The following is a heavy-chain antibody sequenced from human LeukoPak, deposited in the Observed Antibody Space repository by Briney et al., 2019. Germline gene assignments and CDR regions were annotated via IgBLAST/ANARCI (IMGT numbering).Heavy chain of an antibody. CDR3: ASSGTGYYNGLLYYYYYMDV. V-gene: IGHV3-7*01. D-gene: IGHD3-9*01. J-gene: IGHJ6*03. CDR1: GFTLSGYW. Sequence: GGSLRLSCAASGFTLSGYWMSWVRQAPGKGLEWVANIKQDGSEKYYVDSVKGRFTISRDNAKNSLFLQMNSLRAEDTAVYYCASSGTGYYNGLLYYYYYMDVWGKGTTVTVSS. CDR2: IKQDGSEK.